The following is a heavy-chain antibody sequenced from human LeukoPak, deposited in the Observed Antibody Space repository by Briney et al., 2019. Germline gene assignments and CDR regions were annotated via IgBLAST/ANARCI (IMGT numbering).Heavy chain of an antibody. V-gene: IGHV4-39*01. D-gene: IGHD2-15*01. CDR2: IYYSGSA. CDR3: ARRIRNYYYMDV. CDR1: GGSISSSSSY. J-gene: IGHJ6*03. Sequence: PSQTLSLTCTVSGGSISSSSSYWGWIRQPPGKGLEWIGSIYYSGSAYYNPSLKSRVTMSVDTSKNQLSLKLSSVTAADTAVYYCARRIRNYYYMDVWGKGTTVTVSS.